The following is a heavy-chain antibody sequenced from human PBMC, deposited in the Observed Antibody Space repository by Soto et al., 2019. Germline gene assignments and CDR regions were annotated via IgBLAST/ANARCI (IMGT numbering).Heavy chain of an antibody. Sequence: QVQLVESGGGVVQPGRSLRLSCAASGFTFSSYGMHWVRQAPGKGLEWVAVIWYDGSNKYYADSVKGRFTISRDNSKNXXYXQXXSLRAEDTAVYYCARDWLEDMVVVVAATEGYGMDVWGQGTTVTVSS. D-gene: IGHD2-15*01. J-gene: IGHJ6*02. CDR1: GFTFSSYG. CDR2: IWYDGSNK. V-gene: IGHV3-33*01. CDR3: ARDWLEDMVVVVAATEGYGMDV.